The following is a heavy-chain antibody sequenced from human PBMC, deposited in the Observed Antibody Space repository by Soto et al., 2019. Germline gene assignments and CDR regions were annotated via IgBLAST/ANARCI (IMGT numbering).Heavy chain of an antibody. J-gene: IGHJ3*02. CDR2: ISGSGGTT. CDR3: AKTANGWFSAFDI. D-gene: IGHD6-19*01. V-gene: IGHV3-23*01. CDR1: GFIFSSYW. Sequence: GGSLRLSCAASGFIFSSYWMSWVRQAPGKGLEWVSAISGSGGTTYYADSVKGRFTFSRDNSKNTLYLQMNSLRAEDTAVYYCAKTANGWFSAFDIWGQGTMVTVS.